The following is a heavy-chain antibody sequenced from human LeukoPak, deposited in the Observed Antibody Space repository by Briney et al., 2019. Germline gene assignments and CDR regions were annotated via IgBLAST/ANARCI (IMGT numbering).Heavy chain of an antibody. D-gene: IGHD6-13*01. Sequence: SETLSLTCAVYGGSFSGYYWSWIRQPPGKGLEWIGEINHSGSTNYNPSLKSRVTISVDTSKNQFSLKLSSVTAADTAVYYCARDRVAAAGKGFDYWGQGTLVTVSS. CDR2: INHSGST. CDR3: ARDRVAAAGKGFDY. J-gene: IGHJ4*02. CDR1: GGSFSGYY. V-gene: IGHV4-34*01.